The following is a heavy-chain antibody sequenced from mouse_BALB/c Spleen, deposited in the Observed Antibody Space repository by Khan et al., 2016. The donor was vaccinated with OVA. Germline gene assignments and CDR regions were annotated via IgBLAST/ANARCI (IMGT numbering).Heavy chain of an antibody. J-gene: IGHJ3*01. V-gene: IGHV5-4*02. Sequence: EVELVESGGGLVKPGGSLKLSCAASGFTFSDYYMYWVRQTPEKRLEWVATISDGGSYTYYPDSVKGRFTLSRDDAKNNLYLQMSSLKSEDTAMYYGARGYDGDPFAYWGQGTLVTVSA. CDR2: ISDGGSYT. D-gene: IGHD2-13*01. CDR3: ARGYDGDPFAY. CDR1: GFTFSDYY.